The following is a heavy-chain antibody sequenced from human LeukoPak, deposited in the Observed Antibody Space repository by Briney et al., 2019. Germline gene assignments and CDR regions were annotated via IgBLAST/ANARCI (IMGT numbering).Heavy chain of an antibody. J-gene: IGHJ4*02. CDR2: ISYDGSNK. Sequence: SGRSLRLSCAASGFTFSSYAMHWVRQAPGEGLEWVAVISYDGSNKYYADSVKGRFTISRDNSKNTLYLQMNSLRAEDTAVYYCARVRGSGSQPFDYWGQGTLVTVSS. D-gene: IGHD3-22*01. V-gene: IGHV3-30*04. CDR3: ARVRGSGSQPFDY. CDR1: GFTFSSYA.